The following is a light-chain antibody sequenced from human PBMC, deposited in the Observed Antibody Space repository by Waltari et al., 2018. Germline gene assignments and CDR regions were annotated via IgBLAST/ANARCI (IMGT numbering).Light chain of an antibody. Sequence: QSALTQPASVSGSPGQSITISCTGTSSDVRPYDYVPWYQQKPGKAPQLIIDEVRDRPPGVPNRFSGSKSGYTAFLTISGLQAEDEADYYCTSYTTSRTWVFGGGTKLTVL. V-gene: IGLV2-14*01. CDR1: SSDVRPYDY. J-gene: IGLJ3*02. CDR3: TSYTTSRTWV. CDR2: EVR.